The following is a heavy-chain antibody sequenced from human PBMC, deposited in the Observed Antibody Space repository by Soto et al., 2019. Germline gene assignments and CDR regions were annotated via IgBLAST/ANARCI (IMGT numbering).Heavy chain of an antibody. V-gene: IGHV1-69*08. Sequence: QAQLEQSGGEVKKPGCSVKVSCKASRVAFSKFIVTWVRQAPGLGLEWVGGIIPILGTANYAHKFQGRVTITADESTSTSYMEVNNLRSEDTAVYYCAKVRYSSPMGYYYGMDVWGQGTTVTVSS. D-gene: IGHD6-19*01. CDR1: RVAFSKFI. CDR2: IIPILGTA. CDR3: AKVRYSSPMGYYYGMDV. J-gene: IGHJ6*02.